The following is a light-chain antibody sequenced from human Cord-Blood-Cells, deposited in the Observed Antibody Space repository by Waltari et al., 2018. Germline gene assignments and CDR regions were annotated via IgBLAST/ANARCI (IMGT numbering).Light chain of an antibody. V-gene: IGLV2-23*01. CDR1: SSDVGSYNL. J-gene: IGLJ3*02. CDR3: CSYAGSRRV. Sequence: QSALTQPASVSGSPGQSITISCTGTSSDVGSYNLVSWYQQHPGKAPKPMIYEGSKRPSGVSNRFSGSKSGNTASLTSSGLQAEDEADYYCCSYAGSRRVFGGGTKLTVL. CDR2: EGS.